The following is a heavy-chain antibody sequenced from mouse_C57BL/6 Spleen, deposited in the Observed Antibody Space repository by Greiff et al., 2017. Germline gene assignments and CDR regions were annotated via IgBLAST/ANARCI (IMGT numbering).Heavy chain of an antibody. Sequence: QVQLQQSGAELVKPGASVKISCKASGYAFSSYWMNWVKPRPGKGLEWIGQIYPGDGDTNYNGKFKGKATLTADKSSSTAYMQLSSLTSEDSAVYFCARGRRPPYAMDYWGQGTSVTVSS. CDR2: IYPGDGDT. CDR1: GYAFSSYW. CDR3: ARGRRPPYAMDY. J-gene: IGHJ4*01. V-gene: IGHV1-80*01.